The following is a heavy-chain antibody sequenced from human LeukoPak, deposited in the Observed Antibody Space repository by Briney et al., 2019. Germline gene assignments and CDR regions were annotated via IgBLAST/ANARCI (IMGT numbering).Heavy chain of an antibody. CDR1: GGTFSSYA. CDR2: INTNTGNP. J-gene: IGHJ3*02. D-gene: IGHD3-22*01. Sequence: GASVKVSCKASGGTFSSYAISWVRQAPGQGLEWMGWINTNTGNPTYAQGFTGRFVFSLDTSVSTAYLQISSLKAEDTAVYYCARTDEVVSEAFDIWGQGTMVTVSS. V-gene: IGHV7-4-1*02. CDR3: ARTDEVVSEAFDI.